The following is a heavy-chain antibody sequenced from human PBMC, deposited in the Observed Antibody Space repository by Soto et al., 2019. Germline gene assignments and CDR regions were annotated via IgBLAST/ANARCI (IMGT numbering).Heavy chain of an antibody. J-gene: IGHJ4*02. CDR3: VKDIVPFSHGQRGFDS. CDR2: ISWNSGTI. Sequence: EVQLSESGGGLIQPGRSLRLSCASSGFRFEDFAMHWVRQGPGKGLEWVASISWNSGTIGHADSVKGRFVISRDNAKNLLYLQMSSLRPEDTAFYYCVKDIVPFSHGQRGFDSWGQGTLVTVSS. V-gene: IGHV3-9*01. CDR1: GFRFEDFA. D-gene: IGHD5-18*01.